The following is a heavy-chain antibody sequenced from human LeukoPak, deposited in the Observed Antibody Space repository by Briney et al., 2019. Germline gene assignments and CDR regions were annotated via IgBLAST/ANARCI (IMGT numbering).Heavy chain of an antibody. J-gene: IGHJ5*02. Sequence: SETLSLTCSVSGMSISSYYWTWIRQPAGKGLEWIGRIFTSGSTSYNPSLTSRVTMSVDTSKNQFSLTLTSVTAADTAVYYCARHEHKAVAGDTWGQGTLVTVSS. CDR3: ARHEHKAVAGDT. V-gene: IGHV4-4*07. CDR1: GMSISSYY. D-gene: IGHD6-19*01. CDR2: IFTSGST.